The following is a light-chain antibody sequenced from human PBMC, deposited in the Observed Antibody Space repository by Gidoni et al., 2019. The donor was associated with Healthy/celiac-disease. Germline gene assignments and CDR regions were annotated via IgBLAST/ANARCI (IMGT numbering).Light chain of an antibody. V-gene: IGKV1-39*01. Sequence: IQLTQSPSSLSASVGDSVTITCRASQSISSYFNWYQQKAVNATKLLNYAASSLQSGVPSRFCGSGSGTDFTLTISRQQPEDVATYYYQQGCSTPLTFGEGTKVEIK. CDR3: QQGCSTPLT. CDR1: QSISSY. CDR2: AAS. J-gene: IGKJ4*01.